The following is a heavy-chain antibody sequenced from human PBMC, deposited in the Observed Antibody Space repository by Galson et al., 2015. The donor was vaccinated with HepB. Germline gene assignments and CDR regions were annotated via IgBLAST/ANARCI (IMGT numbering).Heavy chain of an antibody. D-gene: IGHD4-17*01. CDR2: ISPYSGNT. CDR3: AREMGDPDYGGYGKYYLDN. CDR1: FTSYT. J-gene: IGHJ4*02. V-gene: IGHV1-18*01. Sequence: FTSYTIHWVRQVLGQGFEWMGWISPYSGNTNYAQNVQDRVTMTTDTSTATAYMELRSLTSHDTALYFCAREMGDPDYGGYGKYYLDNWGQGTPVTVSS.